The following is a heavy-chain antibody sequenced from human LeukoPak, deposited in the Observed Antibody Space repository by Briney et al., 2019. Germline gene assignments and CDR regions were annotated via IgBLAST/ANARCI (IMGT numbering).Heavy chain of an antibody. CDR3: ARHVVLGIAAALGAFDI. D-gene: IGHD6-13*01. V-gene: IGHV4-34*01. J-gene: IGHJ3*02. CDR1: GGSFSGYY. CDR2: INHSGST. Sequence: SETLSLTCAVYGGSFSGYYWSWIRQPPGKGLEWIGEINHSGSTNYNPSLKSRVTISVDTSKNQFSLKLSSVTAADTAVYYCARHVVLGIAAALGAFDIWGQGTMVTVSS.